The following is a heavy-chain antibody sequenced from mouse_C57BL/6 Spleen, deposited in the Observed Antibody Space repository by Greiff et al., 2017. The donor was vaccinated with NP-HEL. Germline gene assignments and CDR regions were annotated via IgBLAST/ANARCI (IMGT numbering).Heavy chain of an antibody. D-gene: IGHD1-1*01. J-gene: IGHJ4*01. CDR2: IRNKANGYTT. V-gene: IGHV7-3*01. CDR1: GFTFTDYY. Sequence: EVKLMESGGGLVQPGGSLSLSCAASGFTFTDYYMSWVRQPPGKALEWLGFIRNKANGYTTEYSASVKGRFTISRDNSQSILYLQMNALRAEDSATYYCASLIETGYYAMDYWGQGTSVTVSS. CDR3: ASLIETGYYAMDY.